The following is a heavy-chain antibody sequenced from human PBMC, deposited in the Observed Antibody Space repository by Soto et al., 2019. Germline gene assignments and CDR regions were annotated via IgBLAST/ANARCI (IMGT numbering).Heavy chain of an antibody. V-gene: IGHV4-59*01. CDR2: MFYSGGS. CDR1: GASMNNYY. Sequence: TSETLSLTCTVSGASMNNYYGSWVRQPPGKGLEWIGYMFYSGGSNSNPSLKGRVTISVDTSKNQISLKLTSVTAADTAVYYCVRSGHSFGGVMWGQGTLVTVS. J-gene: IGHJ4*02. D-gene: IGHD3-16*01. CDR3: VRSGHSFGGVM.